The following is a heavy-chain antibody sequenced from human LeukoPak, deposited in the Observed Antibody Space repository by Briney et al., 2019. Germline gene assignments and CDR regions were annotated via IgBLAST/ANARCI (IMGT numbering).Heavy chain of an antibody. Sequence: PGRSLRLSCAASGFTFGSHGMQWVRQAPGKGLEWVAVISYDGSNQYYADSVKGRFTISRDNSRNTLYLQMNSLRGEDTAVYYCAKSPCGSFYYFDYWGQGTLVTVSS. CDR3: AKSPCGSFYYFDY. J-gene: IGHJ4*02. CDR2: ISYDGSNQ. V-gene: IGHV3-30*18. D-gene: IGHD1-26*01. CDR1: GFTFGSHG.